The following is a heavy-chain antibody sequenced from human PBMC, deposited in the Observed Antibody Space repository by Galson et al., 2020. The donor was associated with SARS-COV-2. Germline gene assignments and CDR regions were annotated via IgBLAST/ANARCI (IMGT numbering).Heavy chain of an antibody. D-gene: IGHD3-16*02. V-gene: IGHV3-9*01. J-gene: IGHJ5*02. CDR3: AKDRTPMITFGGFIAALSP. CDR2: ISWNSGNI. Sequence: SLKISCAASGFTFDDYAMHWVRQAPGKGLEWVSGISWNSGNIGYADSVKGRFTISRDNAKNSLYLQMNSLRPEDTALYYCAKDRTPMITFGGFIAALSPGGQGTLVTVSS. CDR1: GFTFDDYA.